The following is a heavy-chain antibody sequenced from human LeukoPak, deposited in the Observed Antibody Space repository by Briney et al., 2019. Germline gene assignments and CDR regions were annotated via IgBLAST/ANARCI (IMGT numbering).Heavy chain of an antibody. CDR2: ITWDGGST. J-gene: IGHJ4*02. CDR1: GFTFGEYG. Sequence: GGSLRLSCVGSGFTFGEYGMHWVRQVPGKGLEWVSHITWDGGSTYYAGSVKGRFTISRDNSKSSLYLQMNSLRAEDTAVYYCARAGPAYGDYESLGDYWGQGTLVTVSS. D-gene: IGHD4-17*01. V-gene: IGHV3-43D*03. CDR3: ARAGPAYGDYESLGDY.